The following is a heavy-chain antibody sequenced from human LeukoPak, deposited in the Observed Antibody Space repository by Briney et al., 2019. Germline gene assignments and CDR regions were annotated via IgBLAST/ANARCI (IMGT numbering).Heavy chain of an antibody. CDR2: ISGSGGST. J-gene: IGHJ4*02. CDR1: GFTFSSYA. D-gene: IGHD1-7*01. CDR3: ARGRWIYDY. Sequence: TGGSLRLSCAASGFTFSSYAMSWVRQAPGKGLEWVSAISGSGGSTYYADSVKGRFTISRDNSKNTLDLQMTGLRAEDTAVYYCARGRWIYDYWGQGTLVTVSS. V-gene: IGHV3-23*01.